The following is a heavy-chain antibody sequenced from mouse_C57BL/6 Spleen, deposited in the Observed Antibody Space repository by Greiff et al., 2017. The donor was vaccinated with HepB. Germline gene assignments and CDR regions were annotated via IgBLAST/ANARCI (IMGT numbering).Heavy chain of an antibody. V-gene: IGHV1-31*01. J-gene: IGHJ4*01. CDR1: GYSFTGYY. CDR2: IYPYNGVS. Sequence: VQLQQSGPEPVKPGASVKISCKASGYSFTGYYMHWVKQSHGNILDWIGYIYPYNGVSSYNQKFKGKATLTVDKSSSTAYMELRSLTSEDSAVYYCARSEGLITTERNYAMDYWGQGTSVTVSS. CDR3: ARSEGLITTERNYAMDY. D-gene: IGHD1-1*01.